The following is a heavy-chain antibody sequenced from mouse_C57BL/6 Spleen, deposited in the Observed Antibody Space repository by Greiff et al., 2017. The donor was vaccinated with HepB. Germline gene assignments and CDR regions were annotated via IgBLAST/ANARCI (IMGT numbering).Heavy chain of an antibody. CDR1: GYTFTEYT. CDR2: FYPGSGSI. J-gene: IGHJ1*03. V-gene: IGHV1-62-2*01. CDR3: ARHEEGYYGSSYDWYFDV. D-gene: IGHD1-1*01. Sequence: VKLQQSGAELVKPGASVKLSCKASGYTFTEYTIHWVKQRSGQGLEWIGWFYPGSGSIKYNEKFKDKATLTADKSSSTVYMELSRLTSEDSAVYFCARHEEGYYGSSYDWYFDVWGTGTTVTVSS.